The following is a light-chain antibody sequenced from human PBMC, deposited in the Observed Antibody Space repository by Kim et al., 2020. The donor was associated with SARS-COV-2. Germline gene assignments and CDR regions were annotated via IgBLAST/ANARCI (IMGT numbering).Light chain of an antibody. CDR2: GAS. Sequence: EIVLTQSPGTLSLSPGERATLSCWASQSVSSSYLAWYQQKPGQAPRLLIYGASSRATGIPDRFSGSGSGTDFTLTISRLEPEDFAVYYCQQFGESPLTFGGGTKVDIK. V-gene: IGKV3-20*01. CDR3: QQFGESPLT. J-gene: IGKJ4*01. CDR1: QSVSSSY.